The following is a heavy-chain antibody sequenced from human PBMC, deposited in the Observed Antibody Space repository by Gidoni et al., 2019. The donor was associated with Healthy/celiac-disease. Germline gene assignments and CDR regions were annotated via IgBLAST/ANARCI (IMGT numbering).Heavy chain of an antibody. CDR3: ARDRWELLPRAFDI. CDR1: GFTFRSYS. J-gene: IGHJ3*02. CDR2: ISSSSSYI. Sequence: EVQLVESGGGLVKRGGSLRLSCAASGFTFRSYSMNWVRQAPGKGLEWVSSISSSSSYIYYADSVKGRFTISRDNAKNSLYLQMNSLRAEDTAVYYCARDRWELLPRAFDIWGQGTMVTVSS. V-gene: IGHV3-21*01. D-gene: IGHD1-26*01.